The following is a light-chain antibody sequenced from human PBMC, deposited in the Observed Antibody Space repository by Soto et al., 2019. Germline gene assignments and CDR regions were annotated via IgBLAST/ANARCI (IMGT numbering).Light chain of an antibody. CDR1: GSNIGNNY. V-gene: IGLV1-51*01. J-gene: IGLJ2*01. CDR3: GTWDSSLSVV. CDR2: DNN. Sequence: QAVLTQPPSVSAAPGQKVTISCSGSGSNIGNNYVSWYQQLPGTAPKLLIYDNNKRPSGIPDRFSGSKSGTSATLGITGLQTGDEADYYCGTWDSSLSVVFGGGTQLTVL.